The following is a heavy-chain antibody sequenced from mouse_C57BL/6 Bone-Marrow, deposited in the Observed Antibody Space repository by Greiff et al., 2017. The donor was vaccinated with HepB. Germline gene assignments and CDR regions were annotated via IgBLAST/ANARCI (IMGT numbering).Heavy chain of an antibody. CDR1: GFTFSSYA. J-gene: IGHJ2*01. CDR3: TRGGITCDY. D-gene: IGHD1-1*01. V-gene: IGHV5-9-1*02. Sequence: EVKLMESGEGLVKPGGSLKLSCAASGFTFSSYAMSWVRQTPEKRLEWVAYISSGGDYIYYADTVKGRFTISRDNARNTLYLQMSSLKSEDTAMYYCTRGGITCDYWGQGTTRTVSS. CDR2: ISSGGDYI.